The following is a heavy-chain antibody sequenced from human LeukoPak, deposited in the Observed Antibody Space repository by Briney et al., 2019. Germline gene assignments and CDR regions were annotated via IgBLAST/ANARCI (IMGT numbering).Heavy chain of an antibody. CDR1: GTFPNYA. CDR3: ARRTPGDPDD. CDR2: IVPVLRVV. J-gene: IGHJ4*02. V-gene: IGHV1-69*04. Sequence: GSSVKVSCKASGTFPNYAINWVRQAPGQGLEWMGRIVPVLRVVYYAQKLQGRVTITADLSTSTSYMDLSSLRSEDTAVYYCARRTPGDPDDWGQGTLVTVSS. D-gene: IGHD4-17*01.